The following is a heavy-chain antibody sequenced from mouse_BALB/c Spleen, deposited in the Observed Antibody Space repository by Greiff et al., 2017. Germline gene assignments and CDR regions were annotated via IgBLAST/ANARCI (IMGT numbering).Heavy chain of an antibody. D-gene: IGHD2-4*01. CDR1: GFSLTSYG. V-gene: IGHV2-9*02. Sequence: VKLVESGPGLVAPSQSLSITCTVSGFSLTSYGVHWVRQPPGKGLEWLGVIWAGGSTNYNSALMSRLSISKDNSKSQVFLKMNSLQTDDTAMYYCARDRSTMITTGYAMDYWGQGTSVTVSS. J-gene: IGHJ4*01. CDR2: IWAGGST. CDR3: ARDRSTMITTGYAMDY.